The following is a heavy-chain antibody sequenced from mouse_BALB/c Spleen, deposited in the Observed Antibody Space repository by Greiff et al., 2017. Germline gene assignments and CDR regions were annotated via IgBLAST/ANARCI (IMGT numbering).Heavy chain of an antibody. CDR2: INPDSSTI. CDR1: GFDFSRYW. V-gene: IGHV4-1*02. Sequence: EVKLLESGGGLVQPGGSLKLSCAASGFDFSRYWMSWVRQAPGKGLEWIGEINPDSSTINYTPSLKDKFIISRDNAKNTLYLQMSKVRSEDTALYYCARDGYYGSSPWYFDVWGAGTTVTVSS. D-gene: IGHD1-1*01. J-gene: IGHJ1*01. CDR3: ARDGYYGSSPWYFDV.